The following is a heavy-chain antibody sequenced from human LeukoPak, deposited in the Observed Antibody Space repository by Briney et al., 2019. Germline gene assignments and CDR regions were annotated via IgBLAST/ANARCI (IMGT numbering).Heavy chain of an antibody. D-gene: IGHD5-18*01. V-gene: IGHV4-59*01. CDR1: GGSTSSYY. CDR2: IYYSGST. J-gene: IGHJ4*02. Sequence: SETLSLTCTVSGGSTSSYYWSWIRQPPGKGLEWIGYIYYSGSTNYNPSLKSRVTISVDTSKNQFSLKLSSVTAADTAVYYCASRNDTAKGFDYWGQGTLVTVSS. CDR3: ASRNDTAKGFDY.